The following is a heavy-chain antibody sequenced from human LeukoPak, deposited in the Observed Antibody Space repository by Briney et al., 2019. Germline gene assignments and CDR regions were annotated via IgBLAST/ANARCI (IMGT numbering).Heavy chain of an antibody. V-gene: IGHV4-59*01. D-gene: IGHD2-15*01. CDR2: IYYSGST. Sequence: SETLSLTCTVSGGSISSYYWSWIRQPPGKGLEWIGYIYYSGSTNYNPSLKSRFTISVDTSKNQFSLKLSSVSAEDTAVYYCARDAEYCSGGSCYAKYAFDIWGQGTMVTVSS. CDR1: GGSISSYY. J-gene: IGHJ3*02. CDR3: ARDAEYCSGGSCYAKYAFDI.